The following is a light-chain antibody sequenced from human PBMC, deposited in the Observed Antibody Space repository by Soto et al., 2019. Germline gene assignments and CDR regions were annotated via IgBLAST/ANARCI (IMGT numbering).Light chain of an antibody. CDR3: HQRRTWPFT. CDR1: QSISSY. J-gene: IGKJ3*01. CDR2: DAS. V-gene: IGKV3-11*01. Sequence: EIVLTQSPATLSLSPGERATLSCRASQSISSYLAWYQQKPDQAPRLLIYDASNRATGIPARFSGSGSGTDFTLTIISLEPEDFAVYYCHQRRTWPFTFGPGTKVDIK.